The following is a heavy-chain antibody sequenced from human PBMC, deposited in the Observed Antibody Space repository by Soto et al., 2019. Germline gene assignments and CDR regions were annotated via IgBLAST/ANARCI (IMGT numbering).Heavy chain of an antibody. CDR2: INPNSGGT. D-gene: IGHD3-10*01. CDR3: AKEGADGSGSYGGIYYYYGMDV. Sequence: ASVKVSCKASGYTFTGYYIHWVRQAPGQGLEWMGWINPNSGGTNYAQKFQGWVTMTRDTSISTAYVELSRLRSDDTAVYYCAKEGADGSGSYGGIYYYYGMDVWGQGTTVTVSS. CDR1: GYTFTGYY. J-gene: IGHJ6*02. V-gene: IGHV1-2*04.